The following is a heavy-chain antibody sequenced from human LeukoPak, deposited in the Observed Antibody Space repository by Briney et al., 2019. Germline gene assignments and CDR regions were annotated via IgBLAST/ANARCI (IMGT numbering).Heavy chain of an antibody. CDR2: ISYDGSNK. V-gene: IGHV3-30*04. Sequence: PGRSLRLSCAASGFTFSTYAMHWVRQAPGKGLEWVAVISYDGSNKYYADSVKGRFTISRDNSKNTLFLQMNSLRAEDSAVYYCEREDYYFDNWGQGTLVTVSS. CDR1: GFTFSTYA. D-gene: IGHD3/OR15-3a*01. J-gene: IGHJ4*02. CDR3: EREDYYFDN.